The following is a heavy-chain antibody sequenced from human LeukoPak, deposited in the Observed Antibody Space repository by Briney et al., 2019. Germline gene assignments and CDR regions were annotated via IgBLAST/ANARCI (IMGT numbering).Heavy chain of an antibody. D-gene: IGHD5-24*01. CDR2: ISSNGGST. Sequence: GGSLRLSCAASGFTFSSNYMSWVRQAPGKGLEYVSAISSNGGSTYYANSVKGRFTISRDNSKNTLYLQMGSLRAEDMAVYYCARGRDGYNWGDYYYYYMDVWGKGTTVTISS. CDR3: ARGRDGYNWGDYYYYYMDV. V-gene: IGHV3-64*01. J-gene: IGHJ6*03. CDR1: GFTFSSNY.